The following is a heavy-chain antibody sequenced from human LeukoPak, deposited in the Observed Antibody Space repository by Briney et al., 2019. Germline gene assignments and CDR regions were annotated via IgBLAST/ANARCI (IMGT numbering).Heavy chain of an antibody. D-gene: IGHD2-15*01. Sequence: PGGSLRLSCGASGFTFSAYAMNWVRQAPGKEMEWVSSITGTTGNTYVADSVKGRFTISRDNSRNTLYLQMNSLGAEDTAIYYCAKGTLGSCSGARCYPFDYWGQGALVTVSS. V-gene: IGHV3-23*01. CDR3: AKGTLGSCSGARCYPFDY. CDR1: GFTFSAYA. J-gene: IGHJ4*02. CDR2: ITGTTGNT.